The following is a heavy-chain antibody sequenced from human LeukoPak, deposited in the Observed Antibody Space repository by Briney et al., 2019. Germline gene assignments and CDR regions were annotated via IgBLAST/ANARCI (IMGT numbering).Heavy chain of an antibody. CDR1: GGSISSYY. V-gene: IGHV4-59*01. CDR3: AGSNYGKWYFDL. CDR2: IYYSGST. Sequence: SETLSLTCTVSGGSISSYYWSWIRQPPGKGLEWIGYIYYSGSTNYNPSLKSRVTISVDTSKNQFSLKLGSVTAADTAVYYCAGSNYGKWYFDLWGRGTLVTVSS. D-gene: IGHD4-11*01. J-gene: IGHJ2*01.